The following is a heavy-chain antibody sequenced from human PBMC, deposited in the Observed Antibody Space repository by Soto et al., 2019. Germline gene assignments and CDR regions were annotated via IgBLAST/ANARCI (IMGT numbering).Heavy chain of an antibody. Sequence: PGGSLRLCCAASGFTFSSYGMHWVRQAPGKGLEWVVVISYDGSNKYYADSVKGRFTISRDNSKNTLYLQMNSLRAEDTAVYYCAKTERITMVRGVIITAYYYYGMDVWGQGTTVTVSS. J-gene: IGHJ6*02. CDR3: AKTERITMVRGVIITAYYYYGMDV. CDR1: GFTFSSYG. V-gene: IGHV3-30*18. D-gene: IGHD3-10*01. CDR2: ISYDGSNK.